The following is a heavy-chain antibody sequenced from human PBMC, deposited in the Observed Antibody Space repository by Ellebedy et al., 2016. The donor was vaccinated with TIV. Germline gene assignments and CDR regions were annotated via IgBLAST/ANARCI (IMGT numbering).Heavy chain of an antibody. D-gene: IGHD5-24*01. CDR2: IIPILGIA. CDR1: GGTFSSYP. Sequence: AASVKVSCKASGGTFSSYPISWVRQAPGQGLEWMGRIIPILGIANYAQKFQGRVTITADNSTSIAYMELSSLRSEDTAVYYYARVMEMTTTTYVMDVWGQGTTVTVSS. V-gene: IGHV1-69*10. J-gene: IGHJ6*02. CDR3: ARVMEMTTTTYVMDV.